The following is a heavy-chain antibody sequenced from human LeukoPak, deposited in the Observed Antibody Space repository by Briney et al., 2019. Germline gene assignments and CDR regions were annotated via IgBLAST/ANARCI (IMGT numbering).Heavy chain of an antibody. CDR3: ARDAVGATSYYYYMDV. D-gene: IGHD1-26*01. Sequence: SETLSLTCTVSGGSISSYYWSWIRQTAGKGLEWIGRIYTSGSTNYNPSLKSRVTISVDKSKNQFSLKLSSVTAADTAVYYCARDAVGATSYYYYMDVWGKGTTVTVSS. V-gene: IGHV4-4*07. CDR2: IYTSGST. CDR1: GGSISSYY. J-gene: IGHJ6*03.